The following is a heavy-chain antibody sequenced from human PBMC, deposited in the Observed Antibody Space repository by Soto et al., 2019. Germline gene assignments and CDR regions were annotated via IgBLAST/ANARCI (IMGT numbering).Heavy chain of an antibody. V-gene: IGHV4-4*07. D-gene: IGHD2-21*02. CDR3: ARGPFCGGDCYFGV. Sequence: SETLSLTCTVAGGSISSFYWSWVRQPAGKGLEWIGRIYSSGTTNYNPSLKSRVTMSVDTSTDQFSLKLTSVTAADTAVYFCARGPFCGGDCYFGVWGQGTQVTVSS. J-gene: IGHJ4*02. CDR2: IYSSGTT. CDR1: GGSISSFY.